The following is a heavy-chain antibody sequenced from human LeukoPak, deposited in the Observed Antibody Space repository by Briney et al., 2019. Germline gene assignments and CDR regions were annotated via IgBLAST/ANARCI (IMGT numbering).Heavy chain of an antibody. CDR3: ASTLRFLPYRRFDY. CDR2: SYQSGSGSS. D-gene: IGHD3-3*01. J-gene: IGHJ4*02. V-gene: IGHV4-39*01. CDR1: GGSIISSNYY. Sequence: SETLSLTCSVSGGSIISSNYYWGWIRQPPGKGLEWIGSSYQSGSGSSYYNPSLKSRVTISGDTSKNQFSLRLSSVTATDTAVYYCASTLRFLPYRRFDYWGQGILVTVPS.